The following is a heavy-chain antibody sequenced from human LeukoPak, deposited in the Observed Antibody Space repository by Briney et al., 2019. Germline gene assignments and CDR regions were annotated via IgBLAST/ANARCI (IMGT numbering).Heavy chain of an antibody. J-gene: IGHJ4*02. D-gene: IGHD4-17*01. CDR1: GFTFSSYW. CDR3: ARLVSPYDYGDYKRGTFDY. CDR2: IYYSGST. V-gene: IGHV4-39*01. Sequence: GSLRLSCAASGFTFSSYWMHWIRQPPGKGPDWIGSIYYSGSTYYNPSLKSRLTISVDTSENRFSLKLSSVTAADTAVYYCARLVSPYDYGDYKRGTFDYWGQGTLVTVSS.